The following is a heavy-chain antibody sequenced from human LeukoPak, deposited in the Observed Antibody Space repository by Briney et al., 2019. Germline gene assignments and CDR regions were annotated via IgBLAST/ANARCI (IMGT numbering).Heavy chain of an antibody. CDR3: ARVQDFETRGYYLGY. Sequence: PSETLSLTCAVYGGSFSDYYWNWIRQPPGKGLEWIGEINHSGSTNYNPSLKSRVTMSVDTFKNQFSLTLSSVTAADTAVYYCARVQDFETRGYYLGYGGHGPLVPVSS. J-gene: IGHJ4*01. CDR2: INHSGST. D-gene: IGHD3-22*01. V-gene: IGHV4-34*01. CDR1: GGSFSDYY.